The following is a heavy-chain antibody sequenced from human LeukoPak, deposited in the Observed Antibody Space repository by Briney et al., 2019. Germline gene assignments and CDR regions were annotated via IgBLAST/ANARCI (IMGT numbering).Heavy chain of an antibody. V-gene: IGHV3-23*01. CDR1: GVTFSGYA. Sequence: GGSLRLSCVASGVTFSGYAMNWVRQAPGPGLEWVSAITASGYSTYYADSVKGRFTISRDNSRNTLYLQMNSLRADDTAVYYCATGPGSDFWSGSYPFDYWGQGTLVTVSS. CDR2: ITASGYST. CDR3: ATGPGSDFWSGSYPFDY. J-gene: IGHJ4*02. D-gene: IGHD3-3*01.